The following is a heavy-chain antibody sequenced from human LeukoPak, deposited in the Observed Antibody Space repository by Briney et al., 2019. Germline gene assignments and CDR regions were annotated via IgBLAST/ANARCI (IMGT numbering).Heavy chain of an antibody. J-gene: IGHJ6*02. V-gene: IGHV3-9*01. Sequence: HPGGSLRLSCAASGFTFDDYAMHWVRQAPGKGLEWVSCISWNSGSIGYADSVKGRFTISRDNAKNSLYLQMNSLRAEDTALYYCAKDRSYYYYYGMDIWGQGTTVTVSS. CDR2: ISWNSGSI. CDR1: GFTFDDYA. CDR3: AKDRSYYYYYGMDI.